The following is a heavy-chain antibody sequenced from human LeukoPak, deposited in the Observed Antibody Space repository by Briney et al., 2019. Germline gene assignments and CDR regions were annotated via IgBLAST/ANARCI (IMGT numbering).Heavy chain of an antibody. CDR3: AKGMGPFSSSTSGWNY. CDR1: GFIFSNYA. D-gene: IGHD6-19*01. J-gene: IGHJ4*02. Sequence: GGSLRLSCAVSGFIFSNYAMNWVRQAPGKGLEWVSAISGSGGSTYYADSVKGRFTISRDNSKSTLYLQMNSLRTEDTAVYYCAKGMGPFSSSTSGWNYWGQGTLVTVSS. CDR2: ISGSGGST. V-gene: IGHV3-23*01.